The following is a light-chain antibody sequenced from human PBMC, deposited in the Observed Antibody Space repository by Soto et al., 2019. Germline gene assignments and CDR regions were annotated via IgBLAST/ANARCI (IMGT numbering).Light chain of an antibody. CDR2: DAS. Sequence: DIQMTQSPSTLSASVGDRVTITCRASQSISSWLAWYQQKPGKAPKLLIYDASSLKSGVPSRFSGSVSGTEFTLTISSLQPDDFATYFCLQYYDYPLTFGTGTKVEI. CDR3: LQYYDYPLT. V-gene: IGKV1-5*01. CDR1: QSISSW. J-gene: IGKJ4*01.